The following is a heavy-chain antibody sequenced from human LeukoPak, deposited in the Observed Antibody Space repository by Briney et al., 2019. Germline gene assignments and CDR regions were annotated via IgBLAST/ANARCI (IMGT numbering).Heavy chain of an antibody. J-gene: IGHJ6*02. V-gene: IGHV1-69*04. CDR3: ASSRQGITGTKPPYYYGMDV. D-gene: IGHD1-7*01. CDR1: GGTFTSYA. Sequence: SVKVSCKSSGGTFTSYAIGWVRQAPGQGLGWVGRIIPICGIANYAQKFQGRLTITADKSTITAYMELSSLRSEDTAVYYCASSRQGITGTKPPYYYGMDVWGQGTTVTVSS. CDR2: IIPICGIA.